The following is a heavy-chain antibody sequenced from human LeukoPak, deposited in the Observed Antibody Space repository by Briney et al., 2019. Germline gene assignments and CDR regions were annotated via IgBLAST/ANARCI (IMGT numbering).Heavy chain of an antibody. CDR1: GNYW. J-gene: IGHJ4*02. D-gene: IGHD3-22*01. Sequence: HSGGSLRLSCAASGNYWMHWVRQVPGKGLVWVSHINSDGSWTSYADSVKGRFTISKDNAKNTVYLQMNSLRAEDTAVYYCARGLVHDTSGYYSDYWGQGTLVTVSS. CDR2: INSDGSWT. V-gene: IGHV3-74*01. CDR3: ARGLVHDTSGYYSDY.